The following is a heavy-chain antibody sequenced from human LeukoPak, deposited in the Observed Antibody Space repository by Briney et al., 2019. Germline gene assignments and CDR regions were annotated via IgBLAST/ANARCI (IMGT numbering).Heavy chain of an antibody. V-gene: IGHV4-34*01. CDR1: GGSFSGYY. CDR3: ARTLDYGDYARVFDY. D-gene: IGHD4-17*01. CDR2: INHSGST. J-gene: IGHJ4*02. Sequence: PSETLSLTCAVYGGSFSGYYWSWIRQPPGKGLEWIGEINHSGSTNYNPSLKSRVTISVDTSKNQFSLKLSSVTAADTAVYYCARTLDYGDYARVFDYWGQGTLVTVSS.